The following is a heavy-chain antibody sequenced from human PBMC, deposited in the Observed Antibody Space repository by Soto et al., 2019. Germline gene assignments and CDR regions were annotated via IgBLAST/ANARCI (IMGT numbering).Heavy chain of an antibody. CDR1: GFTFSSYA. CDR3: APYCSGGSCYLRY. J-gene: IGHJ4*02. CDR2: ISGSGGST. V-gene: IGHV3-23*01. D-gene: IGHD2-15*01. Sequence: GVLRLSCAASGFTFSSYAMSWVRQAPGKGLEWVSAISGSGGSTYYADSVKGRFTISRDNSKNTLYLQMNSLRAEDTAVYYCAPYCSGGSCYLRYWGQGTLVTVSS.